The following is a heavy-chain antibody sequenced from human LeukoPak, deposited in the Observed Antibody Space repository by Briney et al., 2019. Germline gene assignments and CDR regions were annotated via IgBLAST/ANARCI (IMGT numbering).Heavy chain of an antibody. V-gene: IGHV4-34*01. CDR3: ARSIGYYWFDP. CDR1: GGSFSIYY. D-gene: IGHD3-16*01. CDR2: INHSGTT. J-gene: IGHJ5*02. Sequence: PSETLSLTCAVYGGSFSIYYWSWLRQPPGKGLEWIGEINHSGTTNYNSSLKRRVTISVDTSKNQFSLKLSSVTAADTALYSCARSIGYYWFDPWGQGTLVTVSS.